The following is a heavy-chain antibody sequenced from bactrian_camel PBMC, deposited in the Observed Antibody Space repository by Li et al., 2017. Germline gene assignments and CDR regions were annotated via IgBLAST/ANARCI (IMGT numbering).Heavy chain of an antibody. CDR3: ASHTGWGMNSVIRY. Sequence: VQLVESGGGLVQPGGSLRLSCVASGFTFSSRDMNWARQAPGKELEWVATVSSAGTGTLYADSVKGRFTISRDNAKNSVYLQMNPLKSEDTAHYYCASHTGWGMNSVIRYWGQGTQVTVS. J-gene: IGHJ4*01. D-gene: IGHD5*01. CDR1: GFTFSSRD. CDR2: VSSAGTGT. V-gene: IGHV3S40*01.